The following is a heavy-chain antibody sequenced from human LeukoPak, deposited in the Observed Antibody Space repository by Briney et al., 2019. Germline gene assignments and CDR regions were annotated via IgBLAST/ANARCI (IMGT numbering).Heavy chain of an antibody. V-gene: IGHV1-18*04. CDR1: GYTFTGYY. D-gene: IGHD4-17*01. Sequence: GASVKVSCKASGYTFTGYYMHWVRQAPGQGLEWMGWISAYNGNTNYAQKLQGRVTMTTDTSTSTAYMELRSLRSDDTAVYYCARAMTTNGWFDPWGQGTLVTVSS. J-gene: IGHJ5*02. CDR2: ISAYNGNT. CDR3: ARAMTTNGWFDP.